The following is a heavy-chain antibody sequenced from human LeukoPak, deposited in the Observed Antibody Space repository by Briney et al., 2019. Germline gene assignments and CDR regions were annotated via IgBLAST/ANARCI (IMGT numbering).Heavy chain of an antibody. J-gene: IGHJ4*02. CDR2: IRYDGSNK. Sequence: PGGSLRLSCAASGFTFSSYGMHWVRQAPGKGLEWVAFIRYDGSNKYYADSVKGRFTISRDNSKNTLYLQMNSLRAEDTAVYYCAKLASSDIVVVPAAIPLDYWGQGTLVTVSS. CDR3: AKLASSDIVVVPAAIPLDY. V-gene: IGHV3-30*02. D-gene: IGHD2-2*01. CDR1: GFTFSSYG.